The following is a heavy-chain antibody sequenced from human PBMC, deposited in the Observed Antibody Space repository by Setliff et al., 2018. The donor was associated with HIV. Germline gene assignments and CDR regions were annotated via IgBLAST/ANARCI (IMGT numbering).Heavy chain of an antibody. D-gene: IGHD1-20*01. J-gene: IGHJ4*02. CDR1: GFTFSSYG. CDR3: ARDPGITAKPFYFDC. V-gene: IGHV3-33*01. CDR2: IWYDGNNK. Sequence: QPGGSLRLSCAASGFTFSSYGMHWVRQAPGKGLEWVAVIWYDGNNKYYADSVKGRFTVSRDNAKNSVYLQMSSLRAEDTAVYYCARDPGITAKPFYFDCWGQGTLVTVSS.